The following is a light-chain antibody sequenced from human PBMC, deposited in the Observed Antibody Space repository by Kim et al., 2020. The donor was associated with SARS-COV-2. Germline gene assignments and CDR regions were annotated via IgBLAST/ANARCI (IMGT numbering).Light chain of an antibody. J-gene: IGLJ1*01. Sequence: QSALTQPASVSGSPGQSITISCTGTSSDVGAYNYVSWYQQHPGKAPKLIISGVNKRPSGVSNRFSGSKSGNTASLTISGLQAEDETDYYCTSWTSSSTYVFGTGTKVTV. CDR3: TSWTSSSTYV. CDR1: SSDVGAYNY. CDR2: GVN. V-gene: IGLV2-14*01.